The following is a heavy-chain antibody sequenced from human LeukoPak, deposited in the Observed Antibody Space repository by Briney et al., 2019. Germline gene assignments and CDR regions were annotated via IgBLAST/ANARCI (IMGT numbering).Heavy chain of an antibody. Sequence: ASEILSLTCTVSGGSVSSGRYYWSWIRQPPGKGLEWIGYISYSGSTNYNHSLKSRVTISVDTSKNQFSLKLSSVTAADTAVYYCARAVSSVVVIPFWGQGTLVTVSS. CDR1: GGSVSSGRYY. D-gene: IGHD3-22*01. J-gene: IGHJ4*02. CDR2: ISYSGST. V-gene: IGHV4-61*01. CDR3: ARAVSSVVVIPF.